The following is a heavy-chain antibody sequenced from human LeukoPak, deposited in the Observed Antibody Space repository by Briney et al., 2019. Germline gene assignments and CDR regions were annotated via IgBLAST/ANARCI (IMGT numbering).Heavy chain of an antibody. Sequence: PGGSLRLSCAASGFTFSSYDMHWVRQAPGKGLEWVSTISGSADNTYYADSVKGRFTISRDNSKNTLYLQMNSLRAEDTAVYYCAREAYNWNIDVFDIWGQGTMVTVSS. CDR1: GFTFSSYD. CDR2: ISGSADNT. CDR3: AREAYNWNIDVFDI. D-gene: IGHD1/OR15-1a*01. J-gene: IGHJ3*02. V-gene: IGHV3-23*01.